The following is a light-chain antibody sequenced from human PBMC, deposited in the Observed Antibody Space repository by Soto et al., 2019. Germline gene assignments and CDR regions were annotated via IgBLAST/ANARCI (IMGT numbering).Light chain of an antibody. CDR3: QQYYSYPFT. CDR1: QYMSSY. V-gene: IGKV1-8*01. Sequence: AIRMTPSPSSLSASTGDRVHITCRAGQYMSSYLAWYQQKPGKAPKLLIYAASTLQSGVPSRFSGSGSGTDFTLTISCLQSEDFATYYCQQYYSYPFTFGPGTKVDI. J-gene: IGKJ3*01. CDR2: AAS.